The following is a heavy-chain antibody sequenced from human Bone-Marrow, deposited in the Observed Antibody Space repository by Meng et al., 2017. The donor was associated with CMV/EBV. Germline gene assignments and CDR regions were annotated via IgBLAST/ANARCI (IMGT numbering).Heavy chain of an antibody. Sequence: TLSLTCTVSGGSISSGGYYWSWIRQHPGKGLEWIGYSYYSGSTYYNPSLKSRVTISVDTSKNQSSLKLSSVTAADTAVYYCASSPKVYPYCSSTSCYSEGHYYYYGMDVWGQGTTVTVSS. CDR3: ASSPKVYPYCSSTSCYSEGHYYYYGMDV. CDR1: GGSISSGGYY. CDR2: SYYSGST. D-gene: IGHD2-2*01. V-gene: IGHV4-31*03. J-gene: IGHJ6*02.